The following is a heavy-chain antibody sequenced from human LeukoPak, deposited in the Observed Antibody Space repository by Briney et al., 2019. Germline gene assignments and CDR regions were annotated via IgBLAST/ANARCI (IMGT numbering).Heavy chain of an antibody. CDR3: ARDFDNIYYYYMDV. V-gene: IGHV3-23*01. D-gene: IGHD3-9*01. CDR1: GFTFSSYA. J-gene: IGHJ6*03. Sequence: GGSLRLSCAASGFTFSSYAMSWVRQAPGKGLEWVSAISGSGGSTYYADSVKGRFTISRDNSKNTLYLQMNSLRAEDTAVYYCARDFDNIYYYYMDVWGKGTTVTVSS. CDR2: ISGSGGST.